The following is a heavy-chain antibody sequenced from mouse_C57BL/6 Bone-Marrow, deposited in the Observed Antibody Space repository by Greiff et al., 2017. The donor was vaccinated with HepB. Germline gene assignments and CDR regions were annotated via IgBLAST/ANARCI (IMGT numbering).Heavy chain of an antibody. D-gene: IGHD1-1*01. CDR1: GYTFTDYY. CDR2: INPNNGGT. J-gene: IGHJ1*03. V-gene: IGHV1-26*01. CDR3: ATITTVVARKV. Sequence: EVQLQQSGPELVKPGASVKISCKASGYTFTDYYMNWVKQSHGKSLEWSGDINPNNGGTSYNQKFKGKATLTVDKSSSTAYMELRSLTSEDSAVYYCATITTVVARKVWGTGTTVTVPS.